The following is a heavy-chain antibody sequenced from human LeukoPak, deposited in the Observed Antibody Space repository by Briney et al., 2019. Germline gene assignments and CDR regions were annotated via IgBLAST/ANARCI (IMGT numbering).Heavy chain of an antibody. D-gene: IGHD2-2*01. CDR1: GGSISSGGYS. J-gene: IGHJ3*02. CDR3: ARDRSYHNAFDI. CDR2: IYHSGST. Sequence: PSQTLSLTCAVSGGSISSGGYSLSWIRQTPGKGLEWIGYIYHSGSTYYNPSLKSRVTISVDRSKNQFSLKLSSVTAADTAVYYCARDRSYHNAFDIWGQGTMVTVSS. V-gene: IGHV4-30-2*01.